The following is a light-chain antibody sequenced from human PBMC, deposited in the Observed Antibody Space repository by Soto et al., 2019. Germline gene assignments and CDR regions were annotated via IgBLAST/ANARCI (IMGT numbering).Light chain of an antibody. J-gene: IGKJ2*01. V-gene: IGKV3-15*01. CDR2: GAS. CDR1: QSVSDN. Sequence: EVVMTQSPATLSVSPGERVTLSCRASQSVSDNLAWYQQKPGQAPRLLIYGASTRATTIPARCSGSGSGTEFTLTISSLQSEDFAVYYCQQSKNWPYTFGQGTKLDIK. CDR3: QQSKNWPYT.